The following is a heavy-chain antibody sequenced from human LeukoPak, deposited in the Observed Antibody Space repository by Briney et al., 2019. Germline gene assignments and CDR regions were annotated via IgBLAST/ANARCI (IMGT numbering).Heavy chain of an antibody. CDR3: ARIHLDTNMASDF. CDR1: EFTFSRYA. Sequence: GGSLRLSCAASEFTFSRYALNWVRQAPGRGLEWVSTITRSGTNTYSAVSVKGRFTISRDNSKNTLYLQMNSLRAEDTAVYYCARIHLDTNMASDFWGQGTLVTVSS. V-gene: IGHV3-23*01. CDR2: ITRSGTNT. D-gene: IGHD5-18*01. J-gene: IGHJ4*02.